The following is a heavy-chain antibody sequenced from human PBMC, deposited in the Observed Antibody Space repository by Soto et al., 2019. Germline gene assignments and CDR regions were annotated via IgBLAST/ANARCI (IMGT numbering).Heavy chain of an antibody. CDR2: IKSKTDGGTT. CDR3: TTDPYSSGWYWYFDL. V-gene: IGHV3-15*07. CDR1: GFTFSNAW. D-gene: IGHD6-19*01. J-gene: IGHJ2*01. Sequence: EVQLVESGGGLVKPGGSLRLYCAASGFTFSNAWMNWVRQAPGKGLEWVGRIKSKTDGGTTDYAAPVKGRFTISRDDSKNTLYLQMNSLKTEDPAVYYCTTDPYSSGWYWYFDLWGRGTLVTVSS.